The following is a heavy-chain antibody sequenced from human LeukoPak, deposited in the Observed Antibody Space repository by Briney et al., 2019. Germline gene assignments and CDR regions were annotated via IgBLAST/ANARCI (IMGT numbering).Heavy chain of an antibody. CDR3: AKDKDYGYYMDV. J-gene: IGHJ6*03. CDR1: GFTFSSYG. V-gene: IGHV3-33*06. CDR2: IWYDGSDK. Sequence: GRSLRLSCAASGFTFSSYGMHWVRQAPGKGLEWVAVIWYDGSDKYYADSVKGRFTISRDNSKNTLYLQMNSLRAEDTAVYYCAKDKDYGYYMDVWGKGTTATVSS. D-gene: IGHD3-16*01.